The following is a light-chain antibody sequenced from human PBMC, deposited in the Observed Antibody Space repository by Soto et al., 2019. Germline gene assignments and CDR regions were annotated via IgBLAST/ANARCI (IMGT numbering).Light chain of an antibody. CDR3: QQHDKLPPA. Sequence: EIVMTQSPVTLSVSPGETVTLSCRASQSLRSNLAWYQKKPGQTPRLLIYSASIRAAATPARFSGSGAGTNFSLPISRQQSEDFSVYYCQQHDKLPPAFGQGTKVDLK. CDR1: QSLRSN. J-gene: IGKJ1*01. V-gene: IGKV3-15*01. CDR2: SAS.